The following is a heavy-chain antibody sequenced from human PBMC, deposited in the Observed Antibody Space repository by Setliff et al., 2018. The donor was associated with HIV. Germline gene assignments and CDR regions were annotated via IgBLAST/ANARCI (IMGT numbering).Heavy chain of an antibody. CDR3: ARTRGYTYGYIDP. CDR1: GDSINSGDYY. Sequence: SETLSLTCTVSGDSINSGDYYWSWLRQPAGERLEYIGRIHSSGGFNYNPSLQSRLTLSIDISKNHFSLKLNSVTAADTAVYYCARTRGYTYGYIDPWAQGTLVTVSS. V-gene: IGHV4-61*02. J-gene: IGHJ5*02. CDR2: IHSSGGF. D-gene: IGHD5-18*01.